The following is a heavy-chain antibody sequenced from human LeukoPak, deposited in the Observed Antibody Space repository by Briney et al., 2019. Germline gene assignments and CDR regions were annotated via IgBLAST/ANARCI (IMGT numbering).Heavy chain of an antibody. CDR2: ISGSGGST. CDR3: AKDDYDSSGYYYDDGLPPFDY. J-gene: IGHJ4*02. Sequence: PGGSLRLSCAASGFTFSSYAMSWVRQAPGKGLEWVSAISGSGGSTYYADSVKGRFTISRGNSKNTLYLQMNSLRAEDTAVYYCAKDDYDSSGYYYDDGLPPFDYWGQGTLVTVSS. V-gene: IGHV3-23*01. D-gene: IGHD3-22*01. CDR1: GFTFSSYA.